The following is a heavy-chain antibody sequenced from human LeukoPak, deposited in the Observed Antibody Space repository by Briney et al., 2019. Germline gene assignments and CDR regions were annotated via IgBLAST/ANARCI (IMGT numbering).Heavy chain of an antibody. J-gene: IGHJ4*02. CDR2: ISWNSGSI. V-gene: IGHV3-9*01. Sequence: GRSLRPSCAASGFTFDDYAMHWVRQAPGKGLEWVSGISWNSGSIGYADSVKGRFTISRDNSKNTLYLEMNSLRVEDTAVYYCARARDYRFDYWGQGALVTVSS. CDR1: GFTFDDYA. CDR3: ARARDYRFDY. D-gene: IGHD4-17*01.